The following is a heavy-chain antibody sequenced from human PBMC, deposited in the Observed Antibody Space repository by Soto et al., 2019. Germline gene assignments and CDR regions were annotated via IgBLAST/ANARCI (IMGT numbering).Heavy chain of an antibody. J-gene: IGHJ5*02. CDR2: IYYSGST. CDR3: ARVVVRVSGSGQFDP. V-gene: IGHV4-59*01. D-gene: IGHD3-10*01. CDR1: GGSISSYY. Sequence: SETLSLTYTVSGGSISSYYWSWVRHPPGKGLEWIGYIYYSGSTNYNPSLKSRGTISVDTSKNQFSLKLSSVTAADTAVYYCARVVVRVSGSGQFDPWGQGTLVTVSS.